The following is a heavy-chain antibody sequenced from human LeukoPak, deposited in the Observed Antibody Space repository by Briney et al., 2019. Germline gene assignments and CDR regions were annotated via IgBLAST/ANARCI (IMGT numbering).Heavy chain of an antibody. D-gene: IGHD3-10*01. CDR1: GGSISSYY. CDR3: AKSNGYGLVDI. J-gene: IGHJ3*02. V-gene: IGHV4-59*12. CDR2: IFYRGGT. Sequence: SETLSLTCTVSGGSISSYYWSWIRQPPGKGLEWIGNIFYRGGTYYSPSLKSRVTISLDTSRNQLSLNLNSVTAADTAVYYCAKSNGYGLVDIWGQGTMVTVSS.